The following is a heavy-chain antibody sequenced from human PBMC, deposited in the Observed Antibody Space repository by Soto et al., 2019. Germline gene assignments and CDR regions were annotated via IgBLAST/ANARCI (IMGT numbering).Heavy chain of an antibody. Sequence: KPSETLSLTCTVSGASISSDGYSWSWIRQPPGKGLEWIGYFYHDGTTYYNPSLRSRVTISVDKSKNQFSLRLISVTAADTAVYYCAGSRYCSSTTCYFFDYWGQGALGTVSS. CDR3: AGSRYCSSTTCYFFDY. CDR1: GASISSDGYS. CDR2: FYHDGTT. J-gene: IGHJ4*02. D-gene: IGHD2-2*01. V-gene: IGHV4-30-2*01.